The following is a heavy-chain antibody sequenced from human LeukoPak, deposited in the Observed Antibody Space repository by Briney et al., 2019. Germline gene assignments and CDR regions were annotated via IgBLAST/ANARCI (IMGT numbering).Heavy chain of an antibody. Sequence: LEWMGSIDPIDSYTNYSPSFQGHVTISADKSISTAYLQWSSLKASDTAMYYCARILTGVWGQGTTVTVSS. V-gene: IGHV5-10-1*01. CDR2: IDPIDSYT. D-gene: IGHD2-8*01. CDR3: ARILTGV. J-gene: IGHJ6*02.